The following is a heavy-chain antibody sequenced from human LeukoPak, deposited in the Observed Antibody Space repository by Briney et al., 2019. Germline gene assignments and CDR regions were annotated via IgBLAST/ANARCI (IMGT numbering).Heavy chain of an antibody. CDR1: GGSISSYY. CDR3: ARGQLSSGWHGLFDY. Sequence: SETLSLTCTVSGGSISSYYWSWIRQPPGKGLEWIGYIYYSGSTNYNPSLKSRVTISVDTSKNQFSLKLSSVTAADTAVYYCARGQLSSGWHGLFDYWGQGTLVTVSS. J-gene: IGHJ4*02. V-gene: IGHV4-59*01. CDR2: IYYSGST. D-gene: IGHD6-19*01.